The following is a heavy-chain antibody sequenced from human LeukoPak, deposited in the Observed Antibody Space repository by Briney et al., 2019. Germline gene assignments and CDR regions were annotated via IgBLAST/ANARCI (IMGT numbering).Heavy chain of an antibody. J-gene: IGHJ4*02. CDR2: IYYSGST. CDR3: ARANWGGSYEGNYFDY. V-gene: IGHV4-59*01. CDR1: GGSISSYY. Sequence: SETLSLTCTVSGGSISSYYWSWIRQPPGKGLEWIGYIYYSGSTNYNPSLKSRLTISVDTSKHQFSLKLSSVTAADTAVYYCARANWGGSYEGNYFDYWGQGTLVTVSS. D-gene: IGHD1-26*01.